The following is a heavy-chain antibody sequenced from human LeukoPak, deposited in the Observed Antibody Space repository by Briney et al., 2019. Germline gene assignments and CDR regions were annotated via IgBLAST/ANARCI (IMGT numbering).Heavy chain of an antibody. CDR3: ARVTGTVQGYGMDV. CDR1: GGSFSGYY. CDR2: INHSGST. J-gene: IGHJ6*02. V-gene: IGHV4-34*01. Sequence: SETLSLTCAVYGGSFSGYYWSWIRQPPGKGLEWIGEINHSGSTNYNPSLKSRVTISVDTSKNQFSLKLSSVTAADTAVYYCARVTGTVQGYGMDVWGQGTTVTASS.